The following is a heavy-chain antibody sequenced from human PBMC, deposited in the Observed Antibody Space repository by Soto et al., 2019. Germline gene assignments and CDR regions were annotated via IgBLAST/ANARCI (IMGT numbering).Heavy chain of an antibody. CDR1: GGALTSYY. CDR2: VYDSGIA. J-gene: IGHJ4*02. Sequence: SSETLSLTCTVSGGALTSYYWSWIRQPPGKGLEWIGFVYDSGIARYNPSLKSRVTRSVDTSKNEYSLKLTSFTAAVSVISCGARRIVSAQTLCYWGQGTLVTVSS. D-gene: IGHD2-21*01. V-gene: IGHV4-59*08. CDR3: ARRIVSAQTLCY.